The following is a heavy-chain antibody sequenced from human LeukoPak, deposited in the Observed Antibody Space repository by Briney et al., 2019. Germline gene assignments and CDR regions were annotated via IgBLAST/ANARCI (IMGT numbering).Heavy chain of an antibody. CDR2: ISYDGSNK. J-gene: IGHJ4*02. D-gene: IGHD3-9*01. CDR3: AKVKGVIDWLFDIDY. Sequence: GGSLRLSCAASGFTFSSYAMHWVRQAPGKGLEWVAVISYDGSNKYYADSVKGRFTISRDNSKNTLYLQMNSLRAEDTAVYYCAKVKGVIDWLFDIDYWGQGTLVTVSS. CDR1: GFTFSSYA. V-gene: IGHV3-30*04.